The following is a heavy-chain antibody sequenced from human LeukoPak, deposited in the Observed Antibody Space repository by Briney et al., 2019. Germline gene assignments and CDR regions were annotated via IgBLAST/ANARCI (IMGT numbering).Heavy chain of an antibody. CDR3: ARVYSSGWSRDFDY. CDR1: GFTFSSYA. D-gene: IGHD6-19*01. J-gene: IGHJ4*02. Sequence: GGSLRLSCAASGFTFSSYAMHWVRQAPGKGLEWVAVISYDGSNKYYADSVKGRFTISRDNAKNSLYLQMNSLRAEDTAVYYCARVYSSGWSRDFDYWGQGTLVTVSS. V-gene: IGHV3-30*04. CDR2: ISYDGSNK.